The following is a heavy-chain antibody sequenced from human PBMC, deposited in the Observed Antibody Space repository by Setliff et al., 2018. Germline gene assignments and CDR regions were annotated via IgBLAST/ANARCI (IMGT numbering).Heavy chain of an antibody. D-gene: IGHD5-12*01. V-gene: IGHV4-4*08. CDR1: GASISSYY. CDR3: ARSEGRRDGYNW. Sequence: PSETLSLTCAVSGASISSYYWSWIRQPPWKGLEWIGYIYTSGSTNYNPSLKSRVTISLDTSKNQFSLKLSSVTAADTAVYYCARSEGRRDGYNWWGQGTLVTVSS. J-gene: IGHJ4*02. CDR2: IYTSGST.